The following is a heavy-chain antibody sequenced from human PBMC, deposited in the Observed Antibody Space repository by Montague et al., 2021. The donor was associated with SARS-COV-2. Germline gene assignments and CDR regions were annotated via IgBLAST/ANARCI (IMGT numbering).Heavy chain of an antibody. J-gene: IGHJ4*02. D-gene: IGHD3-10*01. CDR2: IYSSATEII. V-gene: IGHV4-4*07. Sequence: SETLSLTCTVSDGPISSYYWSWMRRPAGKGLEWIGRIYSSATEIINYSPFLSSRVTMSIDTSKKQFSLHLTSVTAADTAVYYCAREVVTFDSGSNSFRVDYFDLWGQGTLVTVSS. CDR3: AREVVTFDSGSNSFRVDYFDL. CDR1: DGPISSYY.